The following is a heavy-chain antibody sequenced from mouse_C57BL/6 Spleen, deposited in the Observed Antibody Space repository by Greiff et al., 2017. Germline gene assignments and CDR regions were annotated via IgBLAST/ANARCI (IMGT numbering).Heavy chain of an antibody. Sequence: EVKLEESGPGLVKPSQSLSLTCSVTGYSITSGYYWNWIRQFPGNKLEWMGYISYDGSNNYNPSLKNRISITRDTSKNQFFLKLNSVTTEDTATYYCAREGLGRGFDYWGQGTNLTVSS. CDR2: ISYDGSN. D-gene: IGHD4-1*01. J-gene: IGHJ2*01. CDR1: GYSITSGYY. CDR3: AREGLGRGFDY. V-gene: IGHV3-6*01.